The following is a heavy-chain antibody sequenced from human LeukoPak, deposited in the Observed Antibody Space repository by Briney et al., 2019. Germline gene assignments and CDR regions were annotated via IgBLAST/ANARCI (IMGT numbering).Heavy chain of an antibody. CDR1: GFTFNSYG. V-gene: IGHV3-30*18. J-gene: IGHJ4*02. D-gene: IGHD2-2*01. Sequence: GKSLRLSCAASGFTFNSYGMHWVRQAPGKGLEWVALISYDGRNIHYPDSVKGRFTISRDISTDTLWLQMDSLRTEDTAVYYCAKGPLRGTAAAIDYWGQGTLVTVSS. CDR3: AKGPLRGTAAAIDY. CDR2: ISYDGRNI.